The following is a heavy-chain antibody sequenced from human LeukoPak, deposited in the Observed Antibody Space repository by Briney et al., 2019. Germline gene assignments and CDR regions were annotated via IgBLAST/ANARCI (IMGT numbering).Heavy chain of an antibody. J-gene: IGHJ4*02. CDR2: VDPEDGET. CDR3: ATGGYQLLRFDY. Sequence: ASVKVSCKVSGYTFTDYYMHWVQQAPGKGPEWMGLVDPEDGETIYAEKFQGRVTITADTSTDTAYMALSSLRSEDTAVYYCATGGYQLLRFDYWGQGTLVTVSS. D-gene: IGHD2-2*01. V-gene: IGHV1-69-2*01. CDR1: GYTFTDYY.